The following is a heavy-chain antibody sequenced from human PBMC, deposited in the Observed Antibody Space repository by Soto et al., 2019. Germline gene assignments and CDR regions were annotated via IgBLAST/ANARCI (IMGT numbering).Heavy chain of an antibody. CDR1: GDSISGYY. V-gene: IGHV4-59*01. D-gene: IGHD4-17*01. CDR3: ARDRGTVTTYYYGMDV. CDR2: IYYSGST. J-gene: IGHJ6*02. Sequence: QVQLLESGPGLVKPSETLSLTCTVSGDSISGYYWSWIRQPPGKGLEWIGYIYYSGSTNHNPCLKSRVTISPDTSKNQFSLKLSSVTAADTAVYYCARDRGTVTTYYYGMDVWGQGTTVTVSS.